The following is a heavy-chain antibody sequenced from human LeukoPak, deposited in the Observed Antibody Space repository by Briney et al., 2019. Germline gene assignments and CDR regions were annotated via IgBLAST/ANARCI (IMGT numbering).Heavy chain of an antibody. J-gene: IGHJ4*02. Sequence: GGSLRLSGAASGFTFTSYSMNWVRQAPGKGLEWVSTISGGGGSTYYADSVKGRFTISRDNSKNTLYLQVNSLRAEDTAVYYCAKGGKWDVTPFDYWGQGTLVTVSS. CDR2: ISGGGGST. V-gene: IGHV3-23*01. CDR3: AKGGKWDVTPFDY. CDR1: GFTFTSYS. D-gene: IGHD1-26*01.